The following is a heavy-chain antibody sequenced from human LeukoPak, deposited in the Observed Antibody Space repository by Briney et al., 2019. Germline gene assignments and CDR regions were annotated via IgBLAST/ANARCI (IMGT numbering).Heavy chain of an antibody. V-gene: IGHV1-69*05. CDR3: ARDLGQYYFDY. J-gene: IGHJ4*02. CDR1: GGTFSSYA. Sequence: SVKVSCKASGGTFSSYAISWVRQAPGQGLELMGRIIPIFGTANYAQKFQGRVTITTDESTSTAYMELSSLRSEDTAVYYCARDLGQYYFDYWGQGTLVTVSS. CDR2: IIPIFGTA. D-gene: IGHD4-11*01.